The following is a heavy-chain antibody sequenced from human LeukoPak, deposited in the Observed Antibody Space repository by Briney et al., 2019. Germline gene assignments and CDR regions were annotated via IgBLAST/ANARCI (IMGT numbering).Heavy chain of an antibody. D-gene: IGHD6-19*01. CDR2: ISSGSSTI. CDR1: GFTFSDYY. Sequence: GGSLRLSCAASGFTFSDYYMSWIRQAPGKRQERVSYISSGSSTIYYADSVKGRFTISRDNAKNSLYLQMNSLRAEDTAVYYCARSPGYSSGWYGVLDYWGQGTLVTVSS. J-gene: IGHJ4*02. V-gene: IGHV3-11*04. CDR3: ARSPGYSSGWYGVLDY.